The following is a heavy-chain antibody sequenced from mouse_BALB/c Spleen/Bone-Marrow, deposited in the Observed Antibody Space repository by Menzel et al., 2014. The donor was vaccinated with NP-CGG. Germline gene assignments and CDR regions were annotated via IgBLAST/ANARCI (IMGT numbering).Heavy chain of an antibody. D-gene: IGHD2-3*01. CDR3: ARLGYYGGFAY. J-gene: IGHJ3*01. CDR2: INPDSSTI. V-gene: IGHV4-1*02. CDR1: GFDFSGFW. Sequence: VQLKESGGGLVQPGGSLKLSCAASGFDFSGFWIGWVRQAPGKGLEWIGEINPDSSTINYTPSLKDRFIISRDNAKNTLYLQMSKVRSEDTALYYCARLGYYGGFAYWGQGTLVTVSA.